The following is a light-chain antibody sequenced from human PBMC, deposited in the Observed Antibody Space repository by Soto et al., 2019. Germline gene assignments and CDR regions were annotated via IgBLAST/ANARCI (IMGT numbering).Light chain of an antibody. CDR2: GAS. CDR3: QQFAASPRT. J-gene: IGKJ4*01. CDR1: QSIATSQ. V-gene: IGKV3-20*01. Sequence: EIVLTQSPGTLSLSPGERATLFCRASQSIATSQLAWYQQKPGQAPRRLIGASTTATGIPDRFSDSGSGTDFTLTISSLEPEDVAVYYCQQFAASPRTFGQGTTVEIK.